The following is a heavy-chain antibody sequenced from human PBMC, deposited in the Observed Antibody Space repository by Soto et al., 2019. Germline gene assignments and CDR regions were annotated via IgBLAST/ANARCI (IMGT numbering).Heavy chain of an antibody. CDR3: ARVPPYYGSGSYYPQNCFDP. V-gene: IGHV1-8*01. CDR1: GYTFTSYD. CDR2: MNPNSGNT. J-gene: IGHJ5*02. Sequence: WASVKVSCKASGYTFTSYDINWVRQATGQGLEWMGWMNPNSGNTGYAQKFQGRVTMTRNTSISTAYMELSSLRSEDTAVYYCARVPPYYGSGSYYPQNCFDPSGQATFVTFSS. D-gene: IGHD3-10*01.